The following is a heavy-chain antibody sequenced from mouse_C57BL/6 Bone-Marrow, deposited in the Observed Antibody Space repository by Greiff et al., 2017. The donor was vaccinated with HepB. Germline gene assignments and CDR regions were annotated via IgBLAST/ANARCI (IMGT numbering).Heavy chain of an antibody. D-gene: IGHD2-5*01. V-gene: IGHV5-4*01. Sequence: EVQVVESGGGLVKPGGSLKLSCAASGFTFSSYAMSWVRQTPEKRLEWVANISDGGSYTYYPDNVKGRFTISRDNAKNNLYLQMSHLKSEDTAMYYCAREDYSNLAWFAYWGQGTLVTVSA. CDR3: AREDYSNLAWFAY. J-gene: IGHJ3*01. CDR1: GFTFSSYA. CDR2: ISDGGSYT.